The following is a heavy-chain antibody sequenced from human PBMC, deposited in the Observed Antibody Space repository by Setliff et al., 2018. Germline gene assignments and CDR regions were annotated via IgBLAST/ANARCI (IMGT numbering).Heavy chain of an antibody. Sequence: ASVKVSCKASGYTFSSYAISWVRQAPGRGLEWLGWISVYSGNTDYAQNFQGRVTMTADTSTSTAYMELRSLTSDDTAVYYCARRPRAVYGSGRRNWFLDYWGQGTLVTVS. V-gene: IGHV1-18*01. J-gene: IGHJ4*02. D-gene: IGHD3-10*01. CDR1: GYTFSSYA. CDR3: ARRPRAVYGSGRRNWFLDY. CDR2: ISVYSGNT.